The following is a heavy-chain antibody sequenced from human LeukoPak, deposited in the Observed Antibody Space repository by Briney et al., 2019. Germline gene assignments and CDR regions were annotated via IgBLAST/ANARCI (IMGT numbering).Heavy chain of an antibody. CDR3: AKDTGIAAAQPFDY. CDR2: IRYDGSNK. V-gene: IGHV3-30*02. D-gene: IGHD6-13*01. J-gene: IGHJ4*02. CDR1: GFTFSSYG. Sequence: GGSLRLSCAASGFTFSSYGMHWVRQAPGKGLEWVAFIRYDGSNKYYADSVKGRFTISRDNSKNTLYLQMNSLRAEDTAVYYCAKDTGIAAAQPFDYWGQGTLVTVSS.